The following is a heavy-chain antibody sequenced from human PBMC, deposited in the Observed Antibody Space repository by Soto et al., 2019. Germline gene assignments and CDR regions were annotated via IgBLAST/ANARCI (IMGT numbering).Heavy chain of an antibody. CDR1: GGSISSGGYS. D-gene: IGHD3-22*01. J-gene: IGHJ4*02. CDR3: ARGLTNYYDSSGYSVYYFDY. Sequence: SGGSISSGGYSWSWIRQPPGKGLEWIGYIYHSGSTYYNPSLKSRVTISVDRSKNQFSLKLSSVTAADTAVYYCARGLTNYYDSSGYSVYYFDYWGQGTLVTVSS. CDR2: IYHSGST. V-gene: IGHV4-30-2*01.